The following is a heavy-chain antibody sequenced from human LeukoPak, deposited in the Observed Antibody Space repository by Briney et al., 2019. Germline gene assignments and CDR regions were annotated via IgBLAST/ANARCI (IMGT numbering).Heavy chain of an antibody. V-gene: IGHV3-30-3*01. J-gene: IGHJ4*02. Sequence: GGSLRLSRAASGFTFSSYAMHWVRQAPGKGLEWVAVISYDGSNKYYADSVKGRFTISRDNSKNTLYLQMNSLRAEDTAVYYCAREGYSSSWYDFDYWGQGTLVTVSS. CDR1: GFTFSSYA. CDR3: AREGYSSSWYDFDY. CDR2: ISYDGSNK. D-gene: IGHD6-13*01.